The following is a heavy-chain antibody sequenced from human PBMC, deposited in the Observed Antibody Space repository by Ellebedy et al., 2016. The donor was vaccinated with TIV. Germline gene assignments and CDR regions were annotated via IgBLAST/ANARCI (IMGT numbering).Heavy chain of an antibody. V-gene: IGHV3-7*01. CDR1: GFSFSHYC. CDR3: ARCRRLGSSSMYYYMDV. CDR2: IKQDGDEK. J-gene: IGHJ6*03. D-gene: IGHD6-6*01. Sequence: GGSLRLXCAASGFSFSHYCMTWVRQAPGKGLEWVANIKQDGDEKYYVDSVKGRFTISRDNAKNSLYLQMNSLRVGDTAMYYCARCRRLGSSSMYYYMDVWGKGTTVTVSS.